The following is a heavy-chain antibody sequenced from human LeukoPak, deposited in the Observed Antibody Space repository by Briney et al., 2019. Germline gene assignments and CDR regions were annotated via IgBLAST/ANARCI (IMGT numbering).Heavy chain of an antibody. D-gene: IGHD3-10*01. CDR3: ARTYYYGSGSYYLDY. V-gene: IGHV4-39*07. Sequence: SETLSLTCTVSGGSISSSSYYWGWIRQPPGKGLEWIGSIYYSGSTDYNPSLKSRVTISVDTSKNQFSLKLSSVTAADTAVYYCARTYYYGSGSYYLDYWGQGTLVTVSS. CDR1: GGSISSSSYY. J-gene: IGHJ4*02. CDR2: IYYSGST.